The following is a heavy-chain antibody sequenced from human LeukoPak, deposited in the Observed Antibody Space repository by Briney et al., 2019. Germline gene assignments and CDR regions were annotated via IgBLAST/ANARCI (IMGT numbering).Heavy chain of an antibody. V-gene: IGHV3-9*01. CDR2: ISWNSGSI. Sequence: PGGSLRLSCAASGFTFDDYAMHWVRQAPGKGLEWVSGISWNSGSIGYADSVKGRFTISRDNAKNSLYLQMNSLRAEDTALYYCAKVGYCSGGSCYYFDYWGQGTLVTVSS. J-gene: IGHJ4*02. D-gene: IGHD2-15*01. CDR1: GFTFDDYA. CDR3: AKVGYCSGGSCYYFDY.